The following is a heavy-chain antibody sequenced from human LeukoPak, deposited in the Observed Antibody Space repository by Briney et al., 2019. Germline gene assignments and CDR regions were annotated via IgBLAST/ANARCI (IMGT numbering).Heavy chain of an antibody. J-gene: IGHJ5*02. CDR2: IDPYDSDT. CDR3: VRGRGYYDSYNGYYDPDNWFET. D-gene: IGHD3-16*01. V-gene: IGHV5-51*01. Sequence: GESLKISCKTSGYTFSKYWIGWVRQKSGKGLEWMGIIDPYDSDTRYSPPSQGPVTISADTSTSTAYLQWSSLMASDTAMYYCVRGRGYYDSYNGYYDPDNWFETWGQGTLVTVSS. CDR1: GYTFSKYW.